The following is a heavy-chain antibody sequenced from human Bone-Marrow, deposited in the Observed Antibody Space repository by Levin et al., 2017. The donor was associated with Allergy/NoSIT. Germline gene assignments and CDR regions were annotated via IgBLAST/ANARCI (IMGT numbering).Heavy chain of an antibody. D-gene: IGHD6-6*01. CDR2: IKSNNGKT. CDR3: ARGSGSSSSGLEY. Sequence: ASVKVSCKASGYTFISYDISWVRQAPGQGLEWMGWIKSNNGKTNYAQKVQGRVTLTTDTSTSTAYMELRSLRSDDTAVYYCARGSGSSSSGLEYWGQGTLLTVPS. V-gene: IGHV1-18*01. J-gene: IGHJ4*02. CDR1: GYTFISYD.